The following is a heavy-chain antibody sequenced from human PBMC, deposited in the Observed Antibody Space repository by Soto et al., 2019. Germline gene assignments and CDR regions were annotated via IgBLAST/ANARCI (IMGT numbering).Heavy chain of an antibody. V-gene: IGHV4-38-2*01. CDR1: GSSLGAFH. CDR3: RSSTSCYDESCVDV. CDR2: LYHIGST. Sequence: PSETLSLTCAIYGSSLGAFHWTWIRQPPGKGLEWIGSLYHIGSTHYNTSLKSRVTISVDTSKTHFSLELSSVTAADTAIYYCRSSTSCYDESCVDVWGQGTMVTVSS. J-gene: IGHJ6*02. D-gene: IGHD2-2*01.